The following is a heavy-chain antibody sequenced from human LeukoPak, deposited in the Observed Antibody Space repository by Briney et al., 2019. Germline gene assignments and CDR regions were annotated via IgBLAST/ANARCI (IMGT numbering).Heavy chain of an antibody. V-gene: IGHV3-48*01. CDR1: GFTLSNYW. Sequence: GGSLRLSCAASGFTLSNYWMTWVRQAPGKGLEWVSYISSSSSTIYYADSVKGRFTISRDNAKNSLYLQMNSLRAEDTAVYYCARDPGAYYDFWSGYYTRAFDIWGQGTMVTVSS. CDR2: ISSSSSTI. D-gene: IGHD3-3*01. J-gene: IGHJ3*02. CDR3: ARDPGAYYDFWSGYYTRAFDI.